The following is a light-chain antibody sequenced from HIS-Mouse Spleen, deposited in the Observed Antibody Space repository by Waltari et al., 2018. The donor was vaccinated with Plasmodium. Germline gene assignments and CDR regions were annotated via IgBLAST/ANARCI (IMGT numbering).Light chain of an antibody. CDR1: QSVSSY. CDR2: DAS. CDR3: QQRSNWPIT. Sequence: EIVLTQSPATLSLSPGERATLSCRASQSVSSYLAWYQQKPGQAPRLRIYDASNRATGIPARFSGSGSGTDFTLTISSLEPEDFAVYYCQQRSNWPITFGKGTRLEIK. J-gene: IGKJ5*01. V-gene: IGKV3-11*01.